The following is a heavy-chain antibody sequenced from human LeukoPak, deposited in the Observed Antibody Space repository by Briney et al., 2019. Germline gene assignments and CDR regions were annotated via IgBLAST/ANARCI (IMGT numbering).Heavy chain of an antibody. Sequence: GGSLRLSCAASGFTLTNYAMHWVRQPAGEGLEWVSALGTAGDTFYPGSVKGRFTISRDNAKKSLFLQMDSLRVEDTAIYYCARQSTPHGNFDYWGQGTLVTVSS. CDR1: GFTLTNYA. CDR2: LGTAGDT. CDR3: ARQSTPHGNFDY. D-gene: IGHD5-24*01. J-gene: IGHJ4*02. V-gene: IGHV3-13*01.